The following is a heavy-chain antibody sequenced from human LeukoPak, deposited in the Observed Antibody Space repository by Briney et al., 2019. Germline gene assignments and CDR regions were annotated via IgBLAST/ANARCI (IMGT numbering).Heavy chain of an antibody. D-gene: IGHD1-26*01. CDR2: ISGSGGST. CDR1: GFTFSSYA. J-gene: IGHJ4*02. V-gene: IGHV3-23*01. Sequence: GGSLRLSYAASGFTFSSYAMSWVRQAPRKGLEWVSAISGSGGSTCYAVSVKGRFTISRDNSKNTIYLQMNSMRAEDTAVYYCAKDPYSGSYFDYWGQGTLVTVSS. CDR3: AKDPYSGSYFDY.